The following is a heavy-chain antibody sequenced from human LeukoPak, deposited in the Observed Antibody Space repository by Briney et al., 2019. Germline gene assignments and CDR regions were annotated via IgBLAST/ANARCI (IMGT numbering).Heavy chain of an antibody. CDR2: LSAYNTNT. Sequence: ASVKVSCKASGYSFTSYGISWVRQAPGKGLEWMGWLSAYNTNTKYTQKFQGRVTMTTDTSTSTPYMELRSLRSDDTAVYYYARDTYDILTGGGNFDYWGQGTLVTVSS. CDR3: ARDTYDILTGGGNFDY. V-gene: IGHV1-18*01. D-gene: IGHD3-9*01. J-gene: IGHJ4*02. CDR1: GYSFTSYG.